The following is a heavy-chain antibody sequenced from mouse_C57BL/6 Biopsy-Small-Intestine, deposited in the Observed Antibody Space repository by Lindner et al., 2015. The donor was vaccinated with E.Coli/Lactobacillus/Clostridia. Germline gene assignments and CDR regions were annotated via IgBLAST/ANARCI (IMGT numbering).Heavy chain of an antibody. CDR1: GYTFTSYG. CDR2: IYPRSGNT. V-gene: IGHV1-81*01. D-gene: IGHD1-1*01. Sequence: VQLQESGAELARPGASVKLSCKASGYTFTSYGISWVKQRTGQGLEWIGEIYPRSGNTYYNEKFKGKATLTADKSSSTAYMELRSLTSEDSAVYFCAKITTVVATDWYFDVWGTGTRSPSPQ. J-gene: IGHJ1*03. CDR3: AKITTVVATDWYFDV.